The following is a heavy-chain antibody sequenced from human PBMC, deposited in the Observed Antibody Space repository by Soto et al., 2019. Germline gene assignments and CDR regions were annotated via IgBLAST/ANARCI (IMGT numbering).Heavy chain of an antibody. D-gene: IGHD3-3*02. J-gene: IGHJ6*01. CDR2: IMPDFPTP. V-gene: IGHV1-69*12. CDR1: GGTFRTSA. Sequence: QVQLVQSGAEVKKPGSSVNVSCKTSGGTFRTSAISWVRQAPGQGLEWMGGIMPDFPTPDYAQKFQGRVTITADESTGTAYMELSSLRSEDTAVYYCARDKDRQQLGGNYYYIMDVWGQGTTVTVSS. CDR3: ARDKDRQQLGGNYYYIMDV.